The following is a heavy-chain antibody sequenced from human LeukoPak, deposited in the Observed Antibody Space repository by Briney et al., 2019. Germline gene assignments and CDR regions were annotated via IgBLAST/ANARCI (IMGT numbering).Heavy chain of an antibody. CDR3: AVLLGGFDY. CDR1: GGSISSSSYY. J-gene: IGHJ4*02. Sequence: SETLSLTCTVSGGSISSSSYYWGWIRQPPGKGQEWIGSIYYSGSTYYNPSLKSRVTISVDTSKNQFSLKLSSVTAADTAVYYCAVLLGGFDYWGQGTLVTVSS. V-gene: IGHV4-39*07. D-gene: IGHD3-10*01. CDR2: IYYSGST.